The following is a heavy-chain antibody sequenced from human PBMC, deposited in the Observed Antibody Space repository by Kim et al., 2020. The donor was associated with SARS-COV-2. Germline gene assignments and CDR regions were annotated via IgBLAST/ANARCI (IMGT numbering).Heavy chain of an antibody. Sequence: GGSLRLSCAASGFNFSSYGMHWVRQSPGKGLEWVAVIWHDGSSEYYADSVKGRFTISRDNSKNTLYLQMNSLGAEDTGVYYCARCEEQFYYYYMDVWGRGTTVTVSS. CDR2: IWHDGSSE. CDR3: ARCEEQFYYYYMDV. D-gene: IGHD6-19*01. V-gene: IGHV3-33*01. J-gene: IGHJ6*03. CDR1: GFNFSSYG.